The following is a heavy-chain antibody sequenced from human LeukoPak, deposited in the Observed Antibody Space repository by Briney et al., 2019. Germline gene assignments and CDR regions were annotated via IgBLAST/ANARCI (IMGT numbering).Heavy chain of an antibody. D-gene: IGHD6-13*01. V-gene: IGHV4-34*01. CDR3: ARGARAAAVGN. CDR2: INHNGST. J-gene: IGHJ4*02. CDR1: GGSFSGYY. Sequence: SETLSLTCAVYGGSFSGYYWSWIRQPPGKGLEWIGEINHNGSTNYNPSLKSRVTISVDTSKNQFSLKLSSVTAADTAVYYCARGARAAAVGNWGQGTLVTVSS.